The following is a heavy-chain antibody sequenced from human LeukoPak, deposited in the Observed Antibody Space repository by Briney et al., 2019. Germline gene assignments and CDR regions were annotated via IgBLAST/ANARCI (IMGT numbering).Heavy chain of an antibody. CDR1: GGSFSGYY. J-gene: IGHJ4*02. Sequence: SETLSLTCAVYGGSFSGYYWSWIRQPPGKGLEWIGEINHSGSTNYNPSLKSRVTISVDTSKNQFSLKLSSVTAADTAVYYCARGGRRSGGSPDYWGQGTLVTVSS. D-gene: IGHD2-15*01. CDR2: INHSGST. CDR3: ARGGRRSGGSPDY. V-gene: IGHV4-34*01.